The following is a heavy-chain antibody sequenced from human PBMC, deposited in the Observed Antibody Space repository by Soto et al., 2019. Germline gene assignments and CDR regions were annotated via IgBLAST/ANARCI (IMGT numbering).Heavy chain of an antibody. J-gene: IGHJ5*02. Sequence: PGGSLRLSCAASGFTFSNYGMSWVRQAPGKGLEWVSAVSDNGGRTRYADSVKGRFTISRDNAKNSLYLQMNSLRAEDTAVYYCARVRSIAARPGNWFAPWGQGTLVTVSS. CDR2: VSDNGGRT. CDR1: GFTFSNYG. D-gene: IGHD6-6*01. CDR3: ARVRSIAARPGNWFAP. V-gene: IGHV3-23*01.